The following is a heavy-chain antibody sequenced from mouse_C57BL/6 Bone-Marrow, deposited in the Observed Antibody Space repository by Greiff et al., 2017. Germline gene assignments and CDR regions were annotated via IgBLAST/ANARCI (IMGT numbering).Heavy chain of an antibody. CDR3: AREATVVAPFDY. CDR1: GYTFTSYW. Sequence: VQLQESGAELAKPGASVQLSCKASGYTFTSYWMHWVKQRPGQGLEWIGYINPSSGYTKSNQKFKDKATLTADKSSSTAYMQLSSLTYEDSAVYYCAREATVVAPFDYWGQGTTLTVSS. CDR2: INPSSGYT. V-gene: IGHV1-7*01. D-gene: IGHD1-1*01. J-gene: IGHJ2*01.